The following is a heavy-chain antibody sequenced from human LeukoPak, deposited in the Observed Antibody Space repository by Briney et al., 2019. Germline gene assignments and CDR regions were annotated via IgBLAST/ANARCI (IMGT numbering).Heavy chain of an antibody. V-gene: IGHV1-2*02. Sequence: ASVKVSFKASGYTFTGYYMHWVRQAPGQGLEWMGWINPNSGGTNYAQKFQGRVTMTRDTSISTAYMELSRLTSDDTAVYYCARDQYLYSRGWYYYGMDVWGQGTTVTVSS. CDR1: GYTFTGYY. CDR3: ARDQYLYSRGWYYYGMDV. CDR2: INPNSGGT. D-gene: IGHD6-19*01. J-gene: IGHJ6*02.